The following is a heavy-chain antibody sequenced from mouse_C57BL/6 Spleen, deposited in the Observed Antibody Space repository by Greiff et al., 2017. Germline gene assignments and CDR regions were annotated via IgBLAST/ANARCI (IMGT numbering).Heavy chain of an antibody. CDR1: GFTFSSYG. D-gene: IGHD1-1*01. CDR2: ISSGGSYT. CDR3: ARRKFTTVIEYYFDY. Sequence: EVMLVESGGDLVKPGGSLKLSCAASGFTFSSYGMSWVRQTPDKRLEWVATISSGGSYTSYPDSVKGRFTISIDNAKNTLYLQMSSLKSEDTAMYYCARRKFTTVIEYYFDYWGQGTTLTVSS. J-gene: IGHJ2*01. V-gene: IGHV5-6*02.